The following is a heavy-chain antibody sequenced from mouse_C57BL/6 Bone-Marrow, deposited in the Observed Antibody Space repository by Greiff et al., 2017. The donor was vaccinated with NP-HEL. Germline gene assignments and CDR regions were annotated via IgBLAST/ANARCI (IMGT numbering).Heavy chain of an antibody. J-gene: IGHJ3*01. D-gene: IGHD2-5*01. CDR1: GYAFSSYW. CDR2: IYPGDGDT. CDR3: AREGTYYSNYQFAY. V-gene: IGHV1-80*01. Sequence: QVQLKESGAELVKPGASVKISCKASGYAFSSYWMNWVKQRPGKGLEWIGQIYPGDGDTNYNGKFKGKATLTADKSSSTAYMQLSSLTSEDSAVYFCAREGTYYSNYQFAYWGQGTLVTVSA.